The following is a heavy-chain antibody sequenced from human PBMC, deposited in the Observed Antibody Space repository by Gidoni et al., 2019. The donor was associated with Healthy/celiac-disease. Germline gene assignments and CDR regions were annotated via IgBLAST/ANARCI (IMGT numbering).Heavy chain of an antibody. CDR2: ISGSGGST. Sequence: VKLLASGGGLVQRGRSLRRSCAASGFTFGSYAMSLVRQAPGKGLEWVSAISGSGGSTYYADSGKGLFTISRDNSKNTLYLQMNSLRAEDTAVYYCAKDIDGYSSSWYFAFDIWGQGTMVTVSS. D-gene: IGHD6-13*01. CDR3: AKDIDGYSSSWYFAFDI. J-gene: IGHJ3*02. V-gene: IGHV3-23*01. CDR1: GFTFGSYA.